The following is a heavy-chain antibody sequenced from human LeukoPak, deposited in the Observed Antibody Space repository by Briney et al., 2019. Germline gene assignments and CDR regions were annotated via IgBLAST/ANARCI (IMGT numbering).Heavy chain of an antibody. D-gene: IGHD4-11*01. CDR1: GGSISSNY. CDR2: FYISGST. V-gene: IGHV4-4*07. J-gene: IGHJ4*02. CDR3: ARDARLHYYFDC. Sequence: SETLSLTCTVSGGSISSNYWSWVRQPAGRGLEWIGRFYISGSTKYNPSLKSRVTMSIDTSKNQFSLKLTSVTAADTAVYYCARDARLHYYFDCWGQGTLVTVSS.